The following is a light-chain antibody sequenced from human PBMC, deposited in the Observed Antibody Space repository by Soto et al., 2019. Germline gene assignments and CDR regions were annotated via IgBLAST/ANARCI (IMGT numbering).Light chain of an antibody. CDR2: VAS. CDR3: QQYGGSHRT. V-gene: IGKV3-20*01. CDR1: KSVVTRD. J-gene: IGKJ1*01. Sequence: EILLTQYPQTLALSPGERDTLFCRASKSVVTRDLAWYQQKPGQAPSLLIYVASNRAPGIPDRFSGSGSGTDFTRTINRLEPEDLAMYYCQQYGGSHRTFGQGTKVEI.